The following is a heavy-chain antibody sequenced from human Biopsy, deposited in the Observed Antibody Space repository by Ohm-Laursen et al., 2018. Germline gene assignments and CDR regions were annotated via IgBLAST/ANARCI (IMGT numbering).Heavy chain of an antibody. CDR1: GGTFSNYG. CDR3: ATKLTGYFHH. V-gene: IGHV1-69*06. D-gene: IGHD3-9*01. J-gene: IGHJ1*01. Sequence: SSVKVSCKVPGGTFSNYGVNWVRQAPGQGLEWLGGNIPILGTGNYAQKFQDRVTVAADTSTSTATMELRSLRSGDTAVYYCATKLTGYFHHWGQGTLVSVSS. CDR2: NIPILGTG.